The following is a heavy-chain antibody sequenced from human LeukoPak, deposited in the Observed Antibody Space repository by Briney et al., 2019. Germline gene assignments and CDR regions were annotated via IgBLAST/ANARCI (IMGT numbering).Heavy chain of an antibody. CDR2: IRSKAYGETA. Sequence: PGGSLRLSGTASGFTFGDYAMSWIRKAPGKGLEWVGFIRSKAYGETADYAASVKGRFTISRDDSKAIAYLQLNSLKTEDTAVYHCTRDRGAYNLYDYWGQGTLVTVSS. D-gene: IGHD1-1*01. J-gene: IGHJ4*02. CDR3: TRDRGAYNLYDY. CDR1: GFTFGDYA. V-gene: IGHV3-49*03.